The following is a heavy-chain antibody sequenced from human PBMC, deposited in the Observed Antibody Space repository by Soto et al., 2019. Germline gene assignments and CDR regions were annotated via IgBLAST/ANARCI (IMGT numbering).Heavy chain of an antibody. D-gene: IGHD3-22*01. CDR3: ARHAYYYDSSGYYYYYYGMDV. Sequence: PGESLKISCKGSGYSFTSYWISWVRQMPGKGLEWMGRIDPSDSYTNYSPSFQGHVTISADKSISTAYLQWSSLKASDTAMYYCARHAYYYDSSGYYYYYYGMDVWGQGTTVTVSS. J-gene: IGHJ6*02. CDR1: GYSFTSYW. V-gene: IGHV5-10-1*01. CDR2: IDPSDSYT.